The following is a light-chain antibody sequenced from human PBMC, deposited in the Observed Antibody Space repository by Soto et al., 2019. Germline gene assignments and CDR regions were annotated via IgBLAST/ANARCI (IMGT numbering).Light chain of an antibody. CDR2: WAS. CDR1: QSVLSSSNGLNY. V-gene: IGKV4-1*01. Sequence: DIVMTQSPDSLAVSLGERATINCKSSQSVLSSSNGLNYLAWYQQKPGQPPTLLIYWASTRESGVPDRFSGSGSGTDFTLTISSLQAEDVAVYYCQQYYTAPRTFGQGTKLEIK. J-gene: IGKJ2*01. CDR3: QQYYTAPRT.